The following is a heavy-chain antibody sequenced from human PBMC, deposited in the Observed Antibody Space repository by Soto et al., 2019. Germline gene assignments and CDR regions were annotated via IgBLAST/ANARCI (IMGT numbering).Heavy chain of an antibody. V-gene: IGHV3-30-3*01. CDR3: ARARAPRYYYDSSGYFLLGY. Sequence: ESGGGVVPPGRSLRLSCAASGFTFSSYAMHWVRQAPGKGLEWVAVISYDGSNKYYADSVKGRFTISRDNSKNTLYLQMNSLRAEDTAVYYCARARAPRYYYDSSGYFLLGYWGQGTLVTVSS. CDR2: ISYDGSNK. D-gene: IGHD3-22*01. CDR1: GFTFSSYA. J-gene: IGHJ4*02.